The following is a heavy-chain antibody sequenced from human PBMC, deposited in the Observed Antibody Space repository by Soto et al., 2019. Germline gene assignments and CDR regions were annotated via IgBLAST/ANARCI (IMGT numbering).Heavy chain of an antibody. CDR1: SFTCSTYW. Sequence: ILSCAASSFTCSTYWRIWVRQAPGKGLEWVANIKQDGSEKYYVDSVKGRFTISRDNAKNSLYLQMNSLRAEDTAVYYCARNLFEAARRGEYAFDIWGQGTMVTVSS. CDR2: IKQDGSEK. J-gene: IGHJ3*02. D-gene: IGHD3-16*01. V-gene: IGHV3-7*03. CDR3: ARNLFEAARRGEYAFDI.